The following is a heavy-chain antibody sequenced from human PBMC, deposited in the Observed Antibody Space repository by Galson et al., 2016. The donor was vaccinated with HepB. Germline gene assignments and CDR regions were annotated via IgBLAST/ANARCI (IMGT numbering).Heavy chain of an antibody. Sequence: SLRLSCAASGFTFSSYAMSWVRQAPGKGLEWVSAISGSGGRTYYADSVKGRFTISRDNSKNTLFLQMNSLRAEDTAVYYCATKPSYYDFLTGYYMGGYFDYWGQGTLVTVSS. V-gene: IGHV3-23*01. CDR1: GFTFSSYA. J-gene: IGHJ4*02. CDR2: ISGSGGRT. D-gene: IGHD3-9*01. CDR3: ATKPSYYDFLTGYYMGGYFDY.